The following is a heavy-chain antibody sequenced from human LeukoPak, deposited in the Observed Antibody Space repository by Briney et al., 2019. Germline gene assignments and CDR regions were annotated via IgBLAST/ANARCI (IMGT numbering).Heavy chain of an antibody. D-gene: IGHD6-6*01. CDR1: GYTFTSYG. V-gene: IGHV1-2*02. Sequence: GASVKVSCKASGYTFTSYGISWVGQAPGQGLEWLGWINPNSGGTNYAQKFQGRVTMTRDTSISTAYMELSRLRSDDTAVYYCARDDGIAARIFDYWGQGTLVTVSS. J-gene: IGHJ4*02. CDR2: INPNSGGT. CDR3: ARDDGIAARIFDY.